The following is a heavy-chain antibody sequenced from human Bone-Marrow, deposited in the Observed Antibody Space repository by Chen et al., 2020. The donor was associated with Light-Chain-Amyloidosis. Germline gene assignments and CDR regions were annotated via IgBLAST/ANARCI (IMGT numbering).Heavy chain of an antibody. D-gene: IGHD2-15*01. CDR1: GYTFTSYD. CDR2: SNPNSGNT. CDR3: ARTLGGLYYYYYYMDV. V-gene: IGHV1-8*01. J-gene: IGHJ6*03. Sequence: QVQLVQSGAEVKKPGASVKVSCKASGYTFTSYDINWVRQATGQGLEWMGWSNPNSGNTGYAQKFQGSVTITRNTSIITAYMELSSLRSEDTAVYYCARTLGGLYYYYYYMDVWGKGTTVTVSS.